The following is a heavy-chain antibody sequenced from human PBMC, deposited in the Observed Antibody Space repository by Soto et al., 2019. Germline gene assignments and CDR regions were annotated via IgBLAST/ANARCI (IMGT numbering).Heavy chain of an antibody. CDR2: ISGLNGNT. CDR1: GYSFSTYG. CDR3: ARDLFGEDGAGYFDY. J-gene: IGHJ4*02. Sequence: QVHLVQSGVEVKKPEASVKVSCKASGYSFSTYGISWVRQAPGQGLEWMGWISGLNGNTNYAQNLQGRVTMTTDTSTSTAYMELRSLGFDDTAMYYCARDLFGEDGAGYFDYWGQGTLGTVSS. V-gene: IGHV1-18*01. D-gene: IGHD3-10*01.